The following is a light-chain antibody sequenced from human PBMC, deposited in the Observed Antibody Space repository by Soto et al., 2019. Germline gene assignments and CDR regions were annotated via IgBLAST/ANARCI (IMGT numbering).Light chain of an antibody. V-gene: IGLV2-14*01. CDR2: EVS. CDR1: SSDIGSYNF. Sequence: QSVLTQPASVSGSPGQSITISCTGTSSDIGSYNFVSWYQHHPGKAPKLLIYEVSYRPSGISDRFSGSKSANTASLTISGLRAEDEADYFCSSYTVSGTYVFGTGTKSPS. CDR3: SSYTVSGTYV. J-gene: IGLJ1*01.